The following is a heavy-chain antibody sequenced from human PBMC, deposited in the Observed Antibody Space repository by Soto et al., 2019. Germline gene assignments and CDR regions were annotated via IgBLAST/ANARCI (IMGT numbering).Heavy chain of an antibody. CDR2: IYYSGST. J-gene: IGHJ4*02. V-gene: IGHV4-31*03. CDR3: ARAPPNYDILTGDYFDY. CDR1: GGSISSGGYY. Sequence: PSETLSLTCTVSGGSISSGGYYWSWIRQHPGKGLEWIGYIYYSGSTYYNPSLKSRVTISVDTSKNQFSLKLSSVTAADTAVYYCARAPPNYDILTGDYFDYWGQGTLVTVSS. D-gene: IGHD3-9*01.